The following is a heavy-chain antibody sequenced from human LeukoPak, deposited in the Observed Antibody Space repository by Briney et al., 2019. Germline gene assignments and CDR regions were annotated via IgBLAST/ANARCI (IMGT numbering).Heavy chain of an antibody. V-gene: IGHV4-30-4*01. J-gene: IGHJ5*02. Sequence: SETLSLTCTVSGGSISSGNFYWSWIRQPPGRGLEWIGYIFYLGSTYYNLSLKSRVTMSVDTSKNQFSLKLRSVTAADTAVYYCARKYPDHWFDPWGQGTLVTVSS. CDR1: GGSISSGNFY. CDR2: IFYLGST. CDR3: ARKYPDHWFDP. D-gene: IGHD6-6*01.